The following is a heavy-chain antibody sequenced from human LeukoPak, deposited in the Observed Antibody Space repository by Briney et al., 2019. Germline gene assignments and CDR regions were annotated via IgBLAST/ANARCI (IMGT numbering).Heavy chain of an antibody. CDR1: GYTFTGYY. CDR3: AREAILLIAAAGTSDY. V-gene: IGHV1-2*02. J-gene: IGHJ4*02. D-gene: IGHD6-13*01. Sequence: EASVKVSCKASGYTFTGYYMHWVRQAPGQGLEWMGWINPNSGGTNYAQKFQGRVTMTRDTSISTAYMELSRLRSDDTAVYYCAREAILLIAAAGTSDYWGQGTLVTVSS. CDR2: INPNSGGT.